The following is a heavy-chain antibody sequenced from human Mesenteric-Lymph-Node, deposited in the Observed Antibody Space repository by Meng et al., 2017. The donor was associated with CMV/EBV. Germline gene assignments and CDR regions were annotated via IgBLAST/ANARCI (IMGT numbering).Heavy chain of an antibody. J-gene: IGHJ6*02. CDR3: VGKSRGYYYGMDV. CDR1: GGSFSGYY. CDR2: INDSGST. Sequence: AVYGGSFSGYYWGWIRQPPGKGLEWIGEINDSGSTNYNPSLKSRVTISVDTSKNQFSLKLSSVTAADTAVYYCVGKSRGYYYGMDVWGQGTTVTVSS. V-gene: IGHV4-34*01. D-gene: IGHD1-26*01.